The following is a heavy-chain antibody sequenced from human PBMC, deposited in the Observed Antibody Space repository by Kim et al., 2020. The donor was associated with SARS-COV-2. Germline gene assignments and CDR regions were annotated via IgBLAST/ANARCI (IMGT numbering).Heavy chain of an antibody. CDR1: GGTFSSYA. D-gene: IGHD5-12*01. V-gene: IGHV1-69*13. CDR3: ARDLGGYSGYDYFTDYYYGMDV. CDR2: IIPIFGAA. Sequence: SVKVSCKASGGTFSSYAISWVRQAPGQGLEWMGGIIPIFGAANYAQKFQGRVTITADESTSTAYMELRSLRYEDTAVYYCARDLGGYSGYDYFTDYYYGMDVWGQGTTVTVSS. J-gene: IGHJ6*02.